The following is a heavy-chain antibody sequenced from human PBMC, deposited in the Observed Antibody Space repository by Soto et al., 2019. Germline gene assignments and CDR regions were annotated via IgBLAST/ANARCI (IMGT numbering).Heavy chain of an antibody. J-gene: IGHJ4*02. CDR1: GDSISSSHYY. Sequence: QLQLQESGPRLVKPSETLSLTCTVSGDSISSSHYYWGWIRQPPGKGLEWIGTFYYSGSTSYNPSLKSPVTISVDTSKNQFSLKLSSVTAADTAVYYCARHPRGSFGYWGQGALVTVSS. V-gene: IGHV4-39*01. D-gene: IGHD3-10*01. CDR3: ARHPRGSFGY. CDR2: FYYSGST.